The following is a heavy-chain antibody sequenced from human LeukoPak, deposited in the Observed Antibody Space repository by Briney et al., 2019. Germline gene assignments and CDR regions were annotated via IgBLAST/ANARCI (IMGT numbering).Heavy chain of an antibody. J-gene: IGHJ4*02. V-gene: IGHV1-18*01. D-gene: IGHD3-22*01. CDR3: ARSGVGYYYDSSGYYPLDS. Sequence: AASVKVSCKASGYTFTNYGISWMRQAPGHGLEWMGWISAYNGKTNYAQKLQGRVTMTTDTSTSTAYMELRSLRSDDTAVYYCARSGVGYYYDSSGYYPLDSWGQGTLVTVSS. CDR2: ISAYNGKT. CDR1: GYTFTNYG.